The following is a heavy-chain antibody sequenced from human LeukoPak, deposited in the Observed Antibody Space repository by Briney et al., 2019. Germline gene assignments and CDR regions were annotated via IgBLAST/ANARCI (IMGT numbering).Heavy chain of an antibody. CDR3: VSQTAGYYYGMDV. CDR2: IYYSGST. CDR1: GGSISRNNYY. Sequence: SETLSLTCTVSGGSISRNNYYWGWIRQPPVKGLEWIATIYYSGSTYYNPSLKSRVTIPVDTSKNQFSLKLNSVTAADTAVYYCVSQTAGYYYGMDVWGQGTTVSVSS. J-gene: IGHJ6*02. V-gene: IGHV4-39*01.